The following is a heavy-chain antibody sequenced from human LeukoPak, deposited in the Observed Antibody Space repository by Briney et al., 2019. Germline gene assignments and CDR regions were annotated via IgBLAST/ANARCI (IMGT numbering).Heavy chain of an antibody. D-gene: IGHD6-19*01. V-gene: IGHV1-2*02. CDR2: INPNSGGT. J-gene: IGHJ4*02. Sequence: ASVKLSCKASGYTFTGYYIHWVRQAPGQGIEWMGWINPNSGGTNSAQKFQGRVTLTRDASISTAYLELSSLRSDDTAVYYCARDLGSGWIIVDYWGQGTLVTVSS. CDR3: ARDLGSGWIIVDY. CDR1: GYTFTGYY.